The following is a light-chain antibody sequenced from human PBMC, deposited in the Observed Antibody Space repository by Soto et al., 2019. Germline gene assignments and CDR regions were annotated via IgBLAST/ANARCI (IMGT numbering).Light chain of an antibody. CDR3: QHYDNWPPWT. CDR2: GAS. V-gene: IGKV3-15*01. CDR1: QSVSSN. J-gene: IGKJ1*01. Sequence: EIMMKQSPATLSVYPGERATLSCRASQSVSSNLAWYQQKPGQPPRLLIFGASTRATGIPARFSGSGSGTEFTLTISSLQSEDFAVYYCQHYDNWPPWTFGQGTNVDI.